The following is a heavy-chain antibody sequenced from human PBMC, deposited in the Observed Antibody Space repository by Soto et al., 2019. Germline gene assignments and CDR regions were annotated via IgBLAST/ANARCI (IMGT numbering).Heavy chain of an antibody. Sequence: PGGSLRLSCAASGFICSSYDMSWVRQAPGKGLEWVSTILVDCRTFYVDSVKGRFTISRDSSKNTVYLQRNSLTAGDTALYYCAKATATGGGAFDICGQGTMVTVSS. J-gene: IGHJ3*02. CDR3: AKATATGGGAFDI. V-gene: IGHV3-23*01. CDR2: ILVDCRT. CDR1: GFICSSYD. D-gene: IGHD2-8*02.